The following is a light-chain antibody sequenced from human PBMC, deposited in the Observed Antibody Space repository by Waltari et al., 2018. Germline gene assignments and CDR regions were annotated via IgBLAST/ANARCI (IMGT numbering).Light chain of an antibody. Sequence: SALTQPRSVSGSPGHSVTISCTGTSSDVGGYDYVSWYQQHPGKAPKLVIYDVNKRHSGVPDRLSGSKSGNTASLTISGLQADDEADYNCCSYAGRATWAFGGGTKLTVL. CDR2: DVN. CDR1: SSDVGGYDY. CDR3: CSYAGRATWA. J-gene: IGLJ3*02. V-gene: IGLV2-11*01.